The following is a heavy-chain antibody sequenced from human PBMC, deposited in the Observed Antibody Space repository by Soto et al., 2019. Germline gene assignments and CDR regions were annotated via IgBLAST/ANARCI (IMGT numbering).Heavy chain of an antibody. CDR1: GVTFTRQD. Sequence: SVKVSCKASGVTFTRQDMRWVRQAPGQGLEWMGGIIPILGTPQYAEKFQDRVTITADESTSTAYMELSSLTSEDTAVYYCATNEGRDGYRFDYWGQGTLVTVSS. D-gene: IGHD5-12*01. CDR2: IIPILGTP. J-gene: IGHJ4*02. CDR3: ATNEGRDGYRFDY. V-gene: IGHV1-69*13.